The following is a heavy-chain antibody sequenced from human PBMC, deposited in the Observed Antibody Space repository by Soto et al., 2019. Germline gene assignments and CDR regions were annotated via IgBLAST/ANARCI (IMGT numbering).Heavy chain of an antibody. Sequence: QVQLVESGGGVVQPGRSLRLSCAASGFTFSSYAMHWVRKAPGKGLEWVAVISYDGSNKYYADSVKGRFTISRDNSKNTLYLQMNSLRAEDTAVYYCARGEGYFDYWGQGTLVTVSS. V-gene: IGHV3-30-3*01. J-gene: IGHJ4*02. CDR2: ISYDGSNK. CDR1: GFTFSSYA. CDR3: ARGEGYFDY.